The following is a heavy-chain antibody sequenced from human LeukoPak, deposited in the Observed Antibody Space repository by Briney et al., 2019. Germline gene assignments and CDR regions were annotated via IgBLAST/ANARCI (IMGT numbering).Heavy chain of an antibody. J-gene: IGHJ4*02. D-gene: IGHD3-22*01. V-gene: IGHV3-20*04. CDR2: ISWNGDRT. CDR3: ARGDSRYDY. Sequence: PGGSLRPSCAASGFTFDNYGMSWVRQAPGKGLEWVSGISWNGDRTGYVDSVKGRFTISGDNAKSSLSLQMNSLRAEDTAFYYCARGDSRYDYWGQGTLVTVSS. CDR1: GFTFDNYG.